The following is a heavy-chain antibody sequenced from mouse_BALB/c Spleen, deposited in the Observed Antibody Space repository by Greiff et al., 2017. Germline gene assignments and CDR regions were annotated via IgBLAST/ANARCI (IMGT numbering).Heavy chain of an antibody. Sequence: QVHVKQSGAELVRPGASVKMSCKASGYTFTDYWMHWVKQRPGQGLEWIGAIDTSDSYTSYNQKFKGKATLTVDESSSTAYMQLSSLTSEDSAVYYCARWSFTIFDYWGQGTTLTVSS. CDR1: GYTFTDYW. J-gene: IGHJ2*01. CDR2: IDTSDSYT. V-gene: IGHV1-69*02. D-gene: IGHD1-1*02. CDR3: ARWSFTIFDY.